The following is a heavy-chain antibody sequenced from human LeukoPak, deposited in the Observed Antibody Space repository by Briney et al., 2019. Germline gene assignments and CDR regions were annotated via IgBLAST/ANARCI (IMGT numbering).Heavy chain of an antibody. J-gene: IGHJ6*02. V-gene: IGHV3-30*04. D-gene: IGHD6-19*01. CDR1: GFTFSSYA. CDR2: ISYDGSNK. Sequence: GGSLILSCAASGFTFSSYAMHWVRQAPGKGLEGVAVISYDGSNKYYADSVKGRFTISRDNSKNTLYLQMNSLRAEDTAVYYCAKDLIAVAGEGYYYGMDVWGQGTTVTVSS. CDR3: AKDLIAVAGEGYYYGMDV.